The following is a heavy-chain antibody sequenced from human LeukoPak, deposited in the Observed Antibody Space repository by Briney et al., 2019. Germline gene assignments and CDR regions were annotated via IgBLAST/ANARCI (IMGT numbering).Heavy chain of an antibody. CDR3: AKGSVYGAYSYYGMDV. J-gene: IGHJ6*02. CDR1: GFTFSTYG. Sequence: GRSLRLSCAASGFTFSTYGMHWVRQAPGKGLEWVAVISYDGRNQYYADPVKGRFTISRDNSENTLYLQMNSLIPEDTAVYYCAKGSVYGAYSYYGMDVWGQGTTVTVSS. D-gene: IGHD4-17*01. CDR2: ISYDGRNQ. V-gene: IGHV3-30*18.